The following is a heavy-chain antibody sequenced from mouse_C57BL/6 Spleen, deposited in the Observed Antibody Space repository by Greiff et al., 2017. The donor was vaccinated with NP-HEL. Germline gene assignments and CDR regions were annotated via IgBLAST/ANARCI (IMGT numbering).Heavy chain of an antibody. CDR3: ARGGAYPGYFDY. V-gene: IGHV1-47*01. Sequence: LVESGAELVKPGASVKMSCKASGYTFTTYPIEWMKQNHGKSLEWIGNFHPYNDDTKYNEKFKGKATLTVEKSSSTVYLELSRLTSDDSAVYYCARGGAYPGYFDYWGQGTTLTVSS. CDR1: GYTFTTYP. J-gene: IGHJ2*01. CDR2: FHPYNDDT.